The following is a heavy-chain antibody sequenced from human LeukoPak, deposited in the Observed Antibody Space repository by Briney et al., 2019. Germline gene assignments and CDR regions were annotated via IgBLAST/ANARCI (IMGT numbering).Heavy chain of an antibody. V-gene: IGHV3-30-3*01. J-gene: IGHJ4*02. Sequence: PGGSLRLSCAASGFTFSGYAMHWVRQAPGKGLEWVAVISYDGSNKYYADSVKGRFTISRDNSKNTLYLQMNSLRAEDTAVYYCARDAIATTVPRGYYFDYWGQGTLVTVSS. CDR2: ISYDGSNK. D-gene: IGHD4-11*01. CDR3: ARDAIATTVPRGYYFDY. CDR1: GFTFSGYA.